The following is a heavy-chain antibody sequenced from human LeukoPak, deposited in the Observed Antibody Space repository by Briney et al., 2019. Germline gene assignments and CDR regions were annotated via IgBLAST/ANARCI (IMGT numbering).Heavy chain of an antibody. Sequence: ASETLSLTCTVSGGSISSGGYYWSWIRQHPGKGLEWIGYIYYIGSTYYNPSLKSRVTISVDTSKNQFSLKLSSVTAADTAVYYCARWYYCSSTSCPDSNWYFDLWGRGTLVTVSS. CDR1: GGSISSGGYY. CDR3: ARWYYCSSTSCPDSNWYFDL. CDR2: IYYIGST. J-gene: IGHJ2*01. D-gene: IGHD2-2*01. V-gene: IGHV4-31*03.